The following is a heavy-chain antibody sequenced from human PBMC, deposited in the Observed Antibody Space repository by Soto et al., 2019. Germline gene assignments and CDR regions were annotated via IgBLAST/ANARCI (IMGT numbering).Heavy chain of an antibody. CDR2: ISGSGGST. V-gene: IGHV3-23*01. J-gene: IGHJ4*02. CDR3: ARDGGSYYGFDY. D-gene: IGHD1-26*01. CDR1: GFTFSSYA. Sequence: GGSLRLSCAASGFTFSSYAMSWVRQAPGKGLEWVSAISGSGGSTYYADSVKGRFTISRDNSKNTLYLQMNSLRAEDTAVYYCARDGGSYYGFDYWGQGTLVTVSS.